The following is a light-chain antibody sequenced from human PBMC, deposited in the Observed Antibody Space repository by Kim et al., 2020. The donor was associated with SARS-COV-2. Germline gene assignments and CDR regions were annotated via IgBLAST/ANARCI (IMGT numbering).Light chain of an antibody. Sequence: EIVMTHSPATLSVSPGERATLSCRASQSVSSNLAWYQQKPGQAPRLLIYGASTRATGIPARFSGSGSGTEFTLTISSLQSEDFAVYYCQQYNNRARTFGQGTKVDIK. V-gene: IGKV3-15*01. J-gene: IGKJ1*01. CDR3: QQYNNRART. CDR1: QSVSSN. CDR2: GAS.